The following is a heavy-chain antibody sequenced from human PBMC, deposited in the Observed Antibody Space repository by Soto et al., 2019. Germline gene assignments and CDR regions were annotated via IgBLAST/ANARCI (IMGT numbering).Heavy chain of an antibody. J-gene: IGHJ4*02. CDR3: AREIKICSGGSCYSPDFGY. Sequence: GVLXLSCAASGFTFSSYAMSWVRQAPGKGLEWVSAICGSGGGTYYADSVKGRFTISRDNSKNTLYLQMNSLRAEDTAVYYCAREIKICSGGSCYSPDFGYWGQGTLVTVSS. V-gene: IGHV3-23*01. D-gene: IGHD2-15*01. CDR2: ICGSGGGT. CDR1: GFTFSSYA.